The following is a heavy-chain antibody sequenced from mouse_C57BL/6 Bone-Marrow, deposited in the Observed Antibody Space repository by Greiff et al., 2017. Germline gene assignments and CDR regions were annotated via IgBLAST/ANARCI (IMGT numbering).Heavy chain of an antibody. V-gene: IGHV5-6*02. D-gene: IGHD1-1*01. CDR2: ISSGGSYT. Sequence: EVKLVESGGDLVKPGGSLKLSCAASGFTFSSYGMSWVRQTPDKRLEWVATISSGGSYTYYPDSVKGRFTISRDNAKNTLYLQMSSLKSEDTAMYYCARRGTTVVARAVDYWGQGTSVTVSS. CDR1: GFTFSSYG. J-gene: IGHJ4*01. CDR3: ARRGTTVVARAVDY.